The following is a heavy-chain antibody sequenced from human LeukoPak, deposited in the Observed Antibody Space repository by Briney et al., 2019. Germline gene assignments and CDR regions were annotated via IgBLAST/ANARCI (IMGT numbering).Heavy chain of an antibody. J-gene: IGHJ4*02. D-gene: IGHD7-27*01. Sequence: GGSLRLSCAVSGFTFSSYTMSWVRQAPGKGLEWVSTITTSDGNTYYADSVKSRFTVSRDNSKNTLFLQMNSLRAEDTAVYYCAKDGGLWVSAHWGDSWGRGTLVTVSS. CDR1: GFTFSSYT. CDR2: ITTSDGNT. V-gene: IGHV3-23*01. CDR3: AKDGGLWVSAHWGDS.